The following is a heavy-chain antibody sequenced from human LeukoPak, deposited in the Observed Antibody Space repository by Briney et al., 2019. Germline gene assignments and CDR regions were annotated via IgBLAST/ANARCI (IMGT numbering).Heavy chain of an antibody. V-gene: IGHV1-8*01. J-gene: IGHJ5*02. D-gene: IGHD6-6*01. CDR3: ARTGIAARQERGWSFDP. CDR2: MNPNSGNT. Sequence: ASVKVSCKASGYAFTSYDINWVRQATGQGLEWMGYMNPNSGNTVSAQKFQGRVTMTRDTSISTAYMELSSLRSEDTAVYYCARTGIAARQERGWSFDPWGQGTLVTVSS. CDR1: GYAFTSYD.